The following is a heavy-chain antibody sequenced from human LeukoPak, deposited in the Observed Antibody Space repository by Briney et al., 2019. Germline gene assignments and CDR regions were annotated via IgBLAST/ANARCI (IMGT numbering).Heavy chain of an antibody. CDR3: TTEDGEDGYNRNY. CDR2: IKSKTDGGTT. J-gene: IGHJ4*02. D-gene: IGHD5-24*01. V-gene: IGHV3-15*01. CDR1: GFTFSNAW. Sequence: GGSLRLSCAASGFTFSNAWMSWVRQAPGKGLEWVGRIKSKTDGGTTDYAAPVKGRFTISRDGSKNTLYLQMNSLKTEDTAVYYCTTEDGEDGYNRNYWGQGTLVTVSS.